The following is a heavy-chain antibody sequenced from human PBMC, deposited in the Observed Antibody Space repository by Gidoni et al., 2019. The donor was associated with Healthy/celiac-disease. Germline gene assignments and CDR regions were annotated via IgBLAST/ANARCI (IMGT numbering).Heavy chain of an antibody. Sequence: EVQLLESGGGLVQPGGSLRLSCAASGFTFSSYAMSWVRQAPGKGLEWVSAISGSGGRTYYADSVKGRFTISRDNSKNTLYLQMNSLRAEDTAVYYCALNDILKFGRPEDYWGQGTLVTVSS. CDR3: ALNDILKFGRPEDY. D-gene: IGHD3-9*01. CDR2: ISGSGGRT. J-gene: IGHJ4*02. V-gene: IGHV3-23*01. CDR1: GFTFSSYA.